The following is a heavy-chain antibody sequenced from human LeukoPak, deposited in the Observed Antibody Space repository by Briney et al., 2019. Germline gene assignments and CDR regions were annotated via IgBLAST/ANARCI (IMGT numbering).Heavy chain of an antibody. V-gene: IGHV3-7*01. Sequence: PAGGSLRLSCAASGFTFSSYWMSWVRQAPGKGLEWVANIKQDGSEKYYVDSVKGRFTISRDNAKNSLYLQMNSLRAEDTAVYYCAGGDDCSGGSCYLLDYYYMDVWGKGTTVTVSS. CDR1: GFTFSSYW. J-gene: IGHJ6*03. CDR2: IKQDGSEK. CDR3: AGGDDCSGGSCYLLDYYYMDV. D-gene: IGHD2-15*01.